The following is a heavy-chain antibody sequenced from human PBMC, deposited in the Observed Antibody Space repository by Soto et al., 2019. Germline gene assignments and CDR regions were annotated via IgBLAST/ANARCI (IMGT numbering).Heavy chain of an antibody. V-gene: IGHV3-7*05. CDR1: GFTLGTYW. CDR2: IKQDESKK. CDR3: ARDVSPGSSSLYLDAFDI. D-gene: IGHD3-10*01. Sequence: EVQLEESGGGLVQPGGSLRLSCAASGFTLGTYWMTWVRQAPGKGLEWVANIKQDESKKSYLDSVRGRLTISRDNARNSLYLQMNSLRVEYTGLYYCARDVSPGSSSLYLDAFDIWGQGTMVIVSS. J-gene: IGHJ3*02.